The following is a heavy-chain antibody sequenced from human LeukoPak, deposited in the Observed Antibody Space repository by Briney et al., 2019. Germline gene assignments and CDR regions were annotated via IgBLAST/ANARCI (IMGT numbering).Heavy chain of an antibody. V-gene: IGHV3-21*01. CDR1: GFTFSSYS. CDR3: ARDLMSYYDSSGNGY. CDR2: ISSSSSYI. Sequence: GGSLRLARAASGFTFSSYSMNWVRQAPGKGLEWVSSISSSSSYIYYADSVKGRFTISRDNAKNSLYLQMNSLRAEDTAVYYCARDLMSYYDSSGNGYWGQGTLVTVSS. D-gene: IGHD3-22*01. J-gene: IGHJ4*02.